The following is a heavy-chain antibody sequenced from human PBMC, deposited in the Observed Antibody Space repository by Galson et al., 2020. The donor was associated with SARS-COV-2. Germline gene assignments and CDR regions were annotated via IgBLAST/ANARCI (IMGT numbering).Heavy chain of an antibody. Sequence: GGSLRLSCAASGFTFDDYAMHWVRQAPGKGLEWVSGISWNSGSIGYADSVKGRFTISRDNAKNSLYLQMNSLRAEDTALYYCAKVPEATVTTLGGTDDAFDIWGQGTMVTVSS. CDR2: ISWNSGSI. CDR1: GFTFDDYA. J-gene: IGHJ3*02. CDR3: AKVPEATVTTLGGTDDAFDI. V-gene: IGHV3-9*01. D-gene: IGHD4-17*01.